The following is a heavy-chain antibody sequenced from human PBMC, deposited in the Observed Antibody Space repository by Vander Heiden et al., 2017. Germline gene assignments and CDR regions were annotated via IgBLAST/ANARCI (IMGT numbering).Heavy chain of an antibody. CDR1: GFTVSSNY. CDR3: ASATGLGKSYGMDV. D-gene: IGHD7-27*01. Sequence: EVQLVESGGGLIQPGGSLRLSCAASGFTVSSNYMSWVRQAPGKGLEWVSVIYSGGSTYDADSVKGRFTISRDNSKNTLYLQMNSLRAEDTAVYYCASATGLGKSYGMDVWGQGTTVTVSS. J-gene: IGHJ6*02. V-gene: IGHV3-53*01. CDR2: IYSGGST.